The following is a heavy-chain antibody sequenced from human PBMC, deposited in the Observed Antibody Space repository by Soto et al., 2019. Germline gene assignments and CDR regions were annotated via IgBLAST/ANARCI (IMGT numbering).Heavy chain of an antibody. Sequence: SETLSLTCGVSGASISSRNWWSWVRQSPAKGLEWIGEIYHTGTTNYNPSLKSRVTLSVDKSKNQFSLTLTSVTAADTAVYYCAKRSMVPLHWFDPGGQGTLVTVSS. D-gene: IGHD3-10*01. J-gene: IGHJ5*02. CDR2: IYHTGTT. CDR3: AKRSMVPLHWFDP. V-gene: IGHV4-4*02. CDR1: GASISSRNW.